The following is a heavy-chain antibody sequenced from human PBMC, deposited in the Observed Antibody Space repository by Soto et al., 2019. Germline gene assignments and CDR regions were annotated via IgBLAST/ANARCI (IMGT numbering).Heavy chain of an antibody. J-gene: IGHJ4*02. CDR1: GFTFSSYA. V-gene: IGHV3-64*01. CDR3: ARDIDDLPDY. Sequence: GGSLRLSYAASGFTFSSYAMHWVRQAPGKGLEYVSAISSNGGSTYYANSVKGRFTISRDNSKNTLYLQMGSLRAEDMAVYYCARDIDDLPDYWGQGTLVTVSS. D-gene: IGHD3-3*01. CDR2: ISSNGGST.